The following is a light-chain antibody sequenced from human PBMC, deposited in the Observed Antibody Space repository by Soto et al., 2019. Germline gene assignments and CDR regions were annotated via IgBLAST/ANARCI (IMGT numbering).Light chain of an antibody. CDR1: SSNIGSKY. Sequence: QSVLTHPPSASGTPGQRVTISCSGSSSNIGSKYVYWYQQLPGTAPKLLIYRNNQRPSGVPDRFSGSKSGTSASLAISVLRSEDEADYYGAAWDAHVGGPAFGGGTKVTVL. CDR3: AAWDAHVGGPA. J-gene: IGLJ2*01. V-gene: IGLV1-47*01. CDR2: RNN.